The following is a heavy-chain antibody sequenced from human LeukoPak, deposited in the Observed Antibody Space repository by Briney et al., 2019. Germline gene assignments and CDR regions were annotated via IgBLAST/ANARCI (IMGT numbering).Heavy chain of an antibody. V-gene: IGHV3-7*01. CDR2: IKKDGSEK. D-gene: IGHD4-17*01. Sequence: GGSLRLSCAASGFTFSGYWMSWVRQAPGKGLEWVANIKKDGSEKYYADSVKGRFTISRDNAKKSLYLQMSSLRAEDTAVYYCADDYGLFHHCGQGTLVTVAS. J-gene: IGHJ1*01. CDR1: GFTFSGYW. CDR3: ADDYGLFHH.